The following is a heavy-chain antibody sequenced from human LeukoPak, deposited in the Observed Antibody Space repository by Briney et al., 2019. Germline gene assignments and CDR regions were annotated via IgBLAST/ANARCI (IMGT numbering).Heavy chain of an antibody. Sequence: GGSLRLSCAASGFTFSSYGMHWVRQAPGKGLEWLAVIWYDGSNKYYADSVKGRFTISRDNSKNTLYLQMNSLRAEDTAVYYCARGNWGSGYFDYWGQGTLVTVSS. V-gene: IGHV3-33*08. D-gene: IGHD7-27*01. CDR3: ARGNWGSGYFDY. CDR1: GFTFSSYG. CDR2: IWYDGSNK. J-gene: IGHJ4*02.